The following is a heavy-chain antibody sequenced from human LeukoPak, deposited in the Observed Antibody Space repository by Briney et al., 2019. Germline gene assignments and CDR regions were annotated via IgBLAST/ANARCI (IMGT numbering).Heavy chain of an antibody. Sequence: PGGSLRLSCATSGFTFSSYSMNWVRQAPGKGLEWVSTFKTNSGQVYYAESVRGRFTISRDNPKNTVYLQMSSLRAEDTALYYCARSVPDYTRFDYWGQGALVTVSS. CDR3: ARSVPDYTRFDY. CDR2: FKTNSGQV. D-gene: IGHD4-11*01. CDR1: GFTFSSYS. V-gene: IGHV3-21*04. J-gene: IGHJ4*02.